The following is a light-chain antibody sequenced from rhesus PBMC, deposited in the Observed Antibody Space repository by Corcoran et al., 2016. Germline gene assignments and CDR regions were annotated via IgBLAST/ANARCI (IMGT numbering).Light chain of an antibody. CDR3: KQHNNYPFT. CDR2: NAS. CDR1: QGISKY. Sequence: DIQMTQSPSSLSASVGDTVTITCQASQGISKYLAWYHHKPGKAPNPLIYNASTLQSGFPSRFSGSGSGKELTITISSLQPEDFGTYYCKQHNNYPFTFGPGTKLDIK. V-gene: IGKV1S14*01. J-gene: IGKJ3*01.